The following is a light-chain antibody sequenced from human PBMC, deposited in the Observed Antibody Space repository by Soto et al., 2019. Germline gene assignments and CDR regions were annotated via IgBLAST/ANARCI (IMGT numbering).Light chain of an antibody. CDR3: TSWTTSTTMI. V-gene: IGLV2-14*03. Sequence: SALTQPASVSGSPGQSITLSCTGTSSDIGAYNYVSWYQQHPGKAPKLMIYDVNIRPSGVSNRFSGSKSGNTASLTISGLQAEDEADYYCTSWTTSTTMIFGGGTKLTVL. CDR1: SSDIGAYNY. CDR2: DVN. J-gene: IGLJ2*01.